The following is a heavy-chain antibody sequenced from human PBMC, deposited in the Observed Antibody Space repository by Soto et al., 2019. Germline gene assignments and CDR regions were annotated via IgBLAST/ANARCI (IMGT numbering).Heavy chain of an antibody. D-gene: IGHD5-18*01. J-gene: IGHJ6*02. CDR3: ARVFRRGYSYGLPHHYGMDV. CDR1: GGTFSSYA. V-gene: IGHV1-69*13. CDR2: IIPIFGTA. Sequence: SSVKVSCKASGGTFSSYAISWVRQAPGQGLEWMGGIIPIFGTANYAQKFQGRVTITADESTSTAYMELSSLRSEDTAVYYCARVFRRGYSYGLPHHYGMDVWGQGTTVTLSS.